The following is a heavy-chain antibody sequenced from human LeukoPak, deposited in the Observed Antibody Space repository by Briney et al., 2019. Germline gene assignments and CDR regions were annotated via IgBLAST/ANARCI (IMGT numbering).Heavy chain of an antibody. D-gene: IGHD6-13*01. CDR1: GFTFSSYG. V-gene: IGHV3-30*03. CDR3: SRGSGQAARKKYYFDY. CDR2: TSYDGIIK. J-gene: IGHJ4*02. Sequence: GGSLRLSCAASGFTFSSYGMHWVRQAPGKGLEWVAGTSYDGIIKEYVNSVKGRFTISRDNSKNTLSLQMNSLRAEDTATYYYSRGSGQAARKKYYFDYWGQGTLATVSS.